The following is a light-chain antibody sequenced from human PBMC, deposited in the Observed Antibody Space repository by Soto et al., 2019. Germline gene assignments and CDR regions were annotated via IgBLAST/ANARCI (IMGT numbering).Light chain of an antibody. CDR3: SSFTSSMTNV. Sequence: QSALTQPASVSGSPGQSITISCTGTSSDVGGYNSVSWYQVHPGKAPKLTLYDVGDRPSGVSYRFSGSKSGNTASLTISGLQAADEADYFCSSFTSSMTNVFGSGTQLTVL. CDR2: DVG. J-gene: IGLJ1*01. V-gene: IGLV2-14*03. CDR1: SSDVGGYNS.